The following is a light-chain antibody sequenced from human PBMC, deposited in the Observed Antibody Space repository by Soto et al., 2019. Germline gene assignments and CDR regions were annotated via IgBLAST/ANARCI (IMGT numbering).Light chain of an antibody. CDR3: QVYGSLQIS. J-gene: IGKJ5*01. CDR2: GAS. Sequence: TQTQGTLSLSPGERATLSCRASQSISSSYFAWYQQKPGQAPRLLIYGASSRATGIPDRFSGSGSGTDFTLTISRLEPEDCAVYYCQVYGSLQISFCQVARLAVK. V-gene: IGKV3-20*01. CDR1: QSISSSY.